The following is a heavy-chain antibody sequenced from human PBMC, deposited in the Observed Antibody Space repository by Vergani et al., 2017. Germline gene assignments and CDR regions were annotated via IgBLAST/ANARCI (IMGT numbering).Heavy chain of an antibody. CDR2: INHSGST. Sequence: QVQLQQWGAGLLKPSETLSLTCAVYGGSFSGYYWSWIRQPPGKGLEWIGEINHSGSTNYNPSLKSRVTISVDTSKNQFSLKLSSVTAADTAVYYCARGSGYESVDYWGQGTLVTVSS. V-gene: IGHV4-34*01. CDR3: ARGSGYESVDY. J-gene: IGHJ4*02. D-gene: IGHD5-12*01. CDR1: GGSFSGYY.